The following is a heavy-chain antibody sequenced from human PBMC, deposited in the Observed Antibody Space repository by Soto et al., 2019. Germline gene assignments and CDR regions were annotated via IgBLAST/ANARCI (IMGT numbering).Heavy chain of an antibody. V-gene: IGHV1-69*01. D-gene: IGHD4-4*01. J-gene: IGHJ6*02. CDR1: GGTFSSYA. Sequence: QVQLVQSGAEVKKPGSSVKVSCKASGGTFSSYAISWVRQAPGQGLEWMGGIIPIFGTANYAQKFQGRVTINADESRSTAYMELSSLRSEDTAVYYCARAGVIVTTVFDYYYGMDVWGQGTTVTVSS. CDR2: IIPIFGTA. CDR3: ARAGVIVTTVFDYYYGMDV.